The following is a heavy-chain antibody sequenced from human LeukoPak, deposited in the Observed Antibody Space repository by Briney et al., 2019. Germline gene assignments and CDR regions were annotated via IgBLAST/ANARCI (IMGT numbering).Heavy chain of an antibody. D-gene: IGHD6-19*01. CDR2: ISAYNGNT. CDR3: ARDQGYSSGWYPYYYYGMDV. J-gene: IGHJ6*02. Sequence: ASVKVSCKASGYTFTSYGISWVRQAPGQGLEWMGWISAYNGNTNYAQKLQGRVTMTTDTSTSTAYMELRSLRSDDTAVYYCARDQGYSSGWYPYYYYGMDVWGQGTTDTVSS. CDR1: GYTFTSYG. V-gene: IGHV1-18*01.